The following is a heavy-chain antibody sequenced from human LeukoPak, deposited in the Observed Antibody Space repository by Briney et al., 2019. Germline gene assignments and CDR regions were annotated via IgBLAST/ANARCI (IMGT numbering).Heavy chain of an antibody. CDR3: ARVGWFLP. V-gene: IGHV3-53*01. CDR2: IYSGGST. J-gene: IGHJ5*02. Sequence: GGSLRLSCADSGFTFSSNYMSWVRQAPGKGVEWGSVIYSGGSTYYADSVTGRFNISRDNSKNTLYLQMNSLRAEDTAVYYCARVGWFLPWGQGTLVTVSS. CDR1: GFTFSSNY.